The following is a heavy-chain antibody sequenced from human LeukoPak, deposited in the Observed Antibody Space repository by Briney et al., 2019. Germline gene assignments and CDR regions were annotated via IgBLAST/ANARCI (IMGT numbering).Heavy chain of an antibody. V-gene: IGHV3-21*01. Sequence: PGGSLRLSCAASGFTFSSYSMNWVRQAPGKGLEWVSSISSSSSYIYYADSVKGRFTISRDNAKNSLYLQMNSLRAEDTAVYYCAREEYSSSWYFFNIRGQFYNWFDPWGQGTLVTVSS. J-gene: IGHJ5*02. D-gene: IGHD6-13*01. CDR3: AREEYSSSWYFFNIRGQFYNWFDP. CDR1: GFTFSSYS. CDR2: ISSSSSYI.